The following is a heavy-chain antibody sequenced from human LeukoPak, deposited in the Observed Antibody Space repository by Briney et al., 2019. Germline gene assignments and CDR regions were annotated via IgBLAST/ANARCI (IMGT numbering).Heavy chain of an antibody. CDR3: ARDSSGYDAFDI. Sequence: SETLSLTCTVSGGSISSSSYYWGWIRQPPGKGLEWIGSIYYSGSTYYNPSLKSRVTISVDTSKNQFSLELSSVTAADTAVYYCARDSSGYDAFDIWGQGTMVTVSS. J-gene: IGHJ3*02. CDR1: GGSISSSSYY. D-gene: IGHD3-22*01. CDR2: IYYSGST. V-gene: IGHV4-39*07.